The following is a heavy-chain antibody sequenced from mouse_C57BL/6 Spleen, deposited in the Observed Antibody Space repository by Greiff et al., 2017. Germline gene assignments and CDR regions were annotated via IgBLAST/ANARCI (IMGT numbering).Heavy chain of an antibody. CDR1: GYAFSSSW. D-gene: IGHD1-1*01. J-gene: IGHJ1*03. Sequence: VKLQESGPELVKPGASVKISCKASGYAFSSSWMNWVKQRTGKGLEWIGRIYPGDGDTNYNGKFKGKATLTADKSSSTAYMQLSSLTSEDSAVYFCAREVTTVVATRYFDVWGTGTTVTVSS. CDR3: AREVTTVVATRYFDV. CDR2: IYPGDGDT. V-gene: IGHV1-82*01.